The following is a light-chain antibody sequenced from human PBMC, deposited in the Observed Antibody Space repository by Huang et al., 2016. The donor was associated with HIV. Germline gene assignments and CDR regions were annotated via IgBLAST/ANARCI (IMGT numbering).Light chain of an antibody. CDR1: QSVRSS. CDR3: QQRSNWPPTLT. CDR2: EAS. Sequence: EIVLTQSPATLSLSPGERATLSCRASQSVRSSLAWYQQKPGQAPSLLIYEASNRATGIPARCSGSGSGTDFTLTISSLEPEDFAVYYCQQRSNWPPTLTFGGGTKVEIK. J-gene: IGKJ4*01. V-gene: IGKV3-11*01.